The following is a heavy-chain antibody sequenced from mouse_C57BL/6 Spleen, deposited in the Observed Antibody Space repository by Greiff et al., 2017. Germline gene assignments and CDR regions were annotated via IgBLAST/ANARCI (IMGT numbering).Heavy chain of an antibody. D-gene: IGHD2-1*01. CDR2: IYPSDSET. Sequence: QVQLQQPGAELVRPGSSVKLSCKASGYTFPSYWMDWVKQRPGQGLEWIGNIYPSDSETHYNQKFKDKATLTVDKSSSTAYMQLSSLTSEDSAVYYCARGGNYDFFAYWGQGTLVTVSA. CDR3: ARGGNYDFFAY. J-gene: IGHJ3*01. V-gene: IGHV1-61*01. CDR1: GYTFPSYW.